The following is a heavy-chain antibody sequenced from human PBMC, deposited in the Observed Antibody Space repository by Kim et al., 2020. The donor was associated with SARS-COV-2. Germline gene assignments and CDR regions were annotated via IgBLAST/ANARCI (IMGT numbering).Heavy chain of an antibody. CDR1: GYTFTSYY. CDR3: ARDSPRAVAGSDAFDI. Sequence: ASVKVSCKASGYTFTSYYMHWVRQAPGQGLEWMGIINPSGGSTSYAQKFQGRVTMTRDTSTSTVYMELSSLRSEDTAVYYCARDSPRAVAGSDAFDIWGQGTMVTVSS. CDR2: INPSGGST. D-gene: IGHD6-19*01. V-gene: IGHV1-46*01. J-gene: IGHJ3*02.